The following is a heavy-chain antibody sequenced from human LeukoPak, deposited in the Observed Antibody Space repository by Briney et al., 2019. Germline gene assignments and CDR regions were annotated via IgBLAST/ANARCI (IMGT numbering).Heavy chain of an antibody. CDR3: ARVPGYKSASYPDY. V-gene: IGHV4-59*01. J-gene: IGHJ4*02. CDR1: GASIYNYY. CDR2: ISYSRTT. D-gene: IGHD6-19*01. Sequence: PSETLSLTCTVSGASIYNYYWSWIRQPPGKGLEWIGYISYSRTTNYNPSLKSRVSMSVDTSKNQFSLRLSSETAADTAVYYCARVPGYKSASYPDYWGQGILVTVSS.